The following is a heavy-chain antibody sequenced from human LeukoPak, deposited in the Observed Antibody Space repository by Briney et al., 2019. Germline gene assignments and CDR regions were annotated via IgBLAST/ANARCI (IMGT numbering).Heavy chain of an antibody. Sequence: GGSLRLSCAASGFTFDDHYMTWIRQAPGKGLEWISYISFSGRTKYYADSVKGRFTISRDNAKNSLYLQMNSLRAEDTAVYYCARGGYDITTHAFDLWGQGTLVTASS. V-gene: IGHV3-11*01. CDR1: GFTFDDHY. J-gene: IGHJ3*01. CDR2: ISFSGRTK. D-gene: IGHD3-22*01. CDR3: ARGGYDITTHAFDL.